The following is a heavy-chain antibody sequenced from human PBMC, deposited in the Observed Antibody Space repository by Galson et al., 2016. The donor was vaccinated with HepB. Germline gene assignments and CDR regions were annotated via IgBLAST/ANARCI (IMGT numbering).Heavy chain of an antibody. D-gene: IGHD6-19*01. V-gene: IGHV3-21*01. CDR2: ISSGSAYK. J-gene: IGHJ4*02. CDR3: AREGVGIAVAATAFDY. Sequence: SLRLSCAGSGFTFRNYHMNWVRQTPGKGLEWVSSISSGSAYKYYADSVKGRFSIFRDNAKNSLYLQMNSLRVVDTAVYYCAREGVGIAVAATAFDYWGQGTLVTVSS. CDR1: GFTFRNYH.